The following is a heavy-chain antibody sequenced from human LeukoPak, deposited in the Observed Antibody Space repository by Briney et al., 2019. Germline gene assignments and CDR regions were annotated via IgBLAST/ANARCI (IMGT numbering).Heavy chain of an antibody. D-gene: IGHD3-16*01. CDR1: GGTFSSYA. J-gene: IGHJ4*02. Sequence: ASVKVSCKASGGTFSSYAISWVRQAPGQGLEWMGGIIPILGIAYYAEKVQGRVTITADKSTSTVYMELSSLRAEDTAVYYCARGDYDYVLAYWGQRTLVTVSS. CDR3: ARGDYDYVLAY. V-gene: IGHV1-69*10. CDR2: IIPILGIA.